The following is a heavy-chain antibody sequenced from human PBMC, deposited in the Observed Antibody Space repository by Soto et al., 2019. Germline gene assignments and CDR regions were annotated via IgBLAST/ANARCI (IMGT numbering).Heavy chain of an antibody. J-gene: IGHJ6*02. CDR1: GFTFSAFG. CDR3: GKDIVHYYYGKDV. V-gene: IGHV3-30*18. Sequence: QVQLVESGGGVVQPGTSLRLSCAASGFTFSAFGIHWVRQAPGKGLEWVAVISYDGSHQYYAESVKGRFTISRDNSKNTLFLQMNSLRVEDTAVYYCGKDIVHYYYGKDVWGQGTTVTVSS. D-gene: IGHD3-16*02. CDR2: ISYDGSHQ.